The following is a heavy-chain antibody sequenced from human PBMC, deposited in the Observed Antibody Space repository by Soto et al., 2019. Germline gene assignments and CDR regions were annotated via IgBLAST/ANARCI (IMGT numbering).Heavy chain of an antibody. V-gene: IGHV4-61*01. CDR1: GGPVSNKTYY. CDR3: ARDPHEFWTSYWFDP. D-gene: IGHD3-3*01. CDR2: VYYSGTT. Sequence: SETLSLTCSVSGGPVSNKTYYWSWIRQPPGKRLEWIGYVYYSGTTNYNPSLKSRVTISVDLSKNQFSLRLSSVTTADTAIYYCARDPHEFWTSYWFDPWGQGTPVTVSS. J-gene: IGHJ5*02.